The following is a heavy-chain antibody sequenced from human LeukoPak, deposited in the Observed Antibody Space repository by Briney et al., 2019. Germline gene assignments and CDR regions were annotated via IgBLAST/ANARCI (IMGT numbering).Heavy chain of an antibody. CDR1: GYSISSGYY. Sequence: KASETLSLTCAVSGYSISSGYYWGRIRQPPGKGLEWIGSISPSGSTFYNPSLKSRVTISVDTSKNQFSLKLSSVTAADTAVYYCALSPLGAAGTWSGLFDYWGQGTLVTVSS. CDR3: ALSPLGAAGTWSGLFDY. D-gene: IGHD6-13*01. V-gene: IGHV4-38-2*01. J-gene: IGHJ4*02. CDR2: ISPSGST.